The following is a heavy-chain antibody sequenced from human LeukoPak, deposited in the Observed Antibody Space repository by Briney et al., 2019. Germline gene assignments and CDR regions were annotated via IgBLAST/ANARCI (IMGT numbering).Heavy chain of an antibody. V-gene: IGHV4-61*01. D-gene: IGHD2-2*01. CDR1: GGSVSSGSYY. CDR3: ARGKGYCSSTSCSRFDY. Sequence: SETLSLTCTVSGGSVSSGSYYWSWIRQPPGKGLEWIGYIYYSGSTNYNPSLKSRVTISVDTSKNQFSLKLSSVTAADTAVYYCARGKGYCSSTSCSRFDYWGQGTLVTVSS. CDR2: IYYSGST. J-gene: IGHJ4*02.